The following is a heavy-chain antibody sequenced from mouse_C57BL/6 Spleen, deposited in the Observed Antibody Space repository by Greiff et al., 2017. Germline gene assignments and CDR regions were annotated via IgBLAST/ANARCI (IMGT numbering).Heavy chain of an antibody. CDR2: IRNKANGYTT. V-gene: IGHV7-3*01. Sequence: EVKVEESGGGLVQPGGSLSLSCAASGFTFTDYYMSWVRQPPGKALEWLGFIRNKANGYTTEYRASVKGRFTISRDNSQRILYLQLYALRAEDSANYYCARYDYGSSFAYWGQVTLVTVSA. D-gene: IGHD1-1*01. CDR1: GFTFTDYY. J-gene: IGHJ3*01. CDR3: ARYDYGSSFAY.